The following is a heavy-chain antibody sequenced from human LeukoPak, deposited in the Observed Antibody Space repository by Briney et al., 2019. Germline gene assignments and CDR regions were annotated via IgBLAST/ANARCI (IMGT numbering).Heavy chain of an antibody. D-gene: IGHD6-13*01. J-gene: IGHJ4*02. V-gene: IGHV1-69*06. Sequence: SVKVSCKASGGTFSSYAISWVRQAPGQGLEWMGGIIPIFGTVNYAQKFQGRVTITADKSTSTAYMELSSLRSEDTAVYYCASRGYSSSWYRSFDYWGQGTLVTVSS. CDR2: IIPIFGTV. CDR3: ASRGYSSSWYRSFDY. CDR1: GGTFSSYA.